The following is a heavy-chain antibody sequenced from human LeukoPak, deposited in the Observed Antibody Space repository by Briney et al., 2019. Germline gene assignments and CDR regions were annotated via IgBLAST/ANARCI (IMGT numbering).Heavy chain of an antibody. V-gene: IGHV1-2*02. Sequence: GVSVKVSCKASGYTFTGYYMHWVRQAPGQGLEWMGWINPNSGGTNYAQKFQGRVTMTRDTSISTAYMELSRLRSDDTAVYYCTTYCSGDSCSFFDYWGQGTLVTVSS. D-gene: IGHD2-15*01. CDR3: TTYCSGDSCSFFDY. CDR1: GYTFTGYY. J-gene: IGHJ4*02. CDR2: INPNSGGT.